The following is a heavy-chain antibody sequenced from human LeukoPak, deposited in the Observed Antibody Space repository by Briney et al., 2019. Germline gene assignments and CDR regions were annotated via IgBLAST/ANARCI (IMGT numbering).Heavy chain of an antibody. Sequence: PGRSLRLSCAASGFTFSSYGMHWVRQAPGKGLEWVAVISYDGSNKYYADSVKGRFTISRDNSKNTLYLQMNSLRAEDTAVNYCAKGNFLGFGEGIPWTSWGQGPRGTV. CDR2: ISYDGSNK. CDR1: GFTFSSYG. J-gene: IGHJ4*02. D-gene: IGHD3-10*01. CDR3: AKGNFLGFGEGIPWTS. V-gene: IGHV3-30*18.